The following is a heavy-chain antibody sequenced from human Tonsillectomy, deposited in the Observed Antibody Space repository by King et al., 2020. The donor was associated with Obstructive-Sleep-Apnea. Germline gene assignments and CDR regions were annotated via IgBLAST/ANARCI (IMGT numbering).Heavy chain of an antibody. Sequence: QLQESGPGLVKPSQTLSLTCTVSVGSISSGGYYWSWICQHPGKGLEWIGYIYYSGSTYYNPSLQGRVTISVATSKNQFSLKLRAVTAADTAVYYCARMIHYDSSGPFDPWGQGTLVTVSS. J-gene: IGHJ5*02. CDR3: ARMIHYDSSGPFDP. V-gene: IGHV4-31*03. CDR2: IYYSGST. D-gene: IGHD3-22*01. CDR1: VGSISSGGYY.